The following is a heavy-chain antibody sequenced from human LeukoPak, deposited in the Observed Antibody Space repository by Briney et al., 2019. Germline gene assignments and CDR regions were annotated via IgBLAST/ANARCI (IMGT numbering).Heavy chain of an antibody. J-gene: IGHJ6*02. V-gene: IGHV4-59*01. CDR2: IYYSGST. D-gene: IGHD3-3*01. CDR1: GGSISSYY. Sequence: SEALSLTCTVSGGSISSYYWSWIRQPPGKGLEWIGSIYYSGSTNYNPSLKSRVTISVDTSKNQFSLKLSSVTAADTAVYYCARGIDYDFWSGYPPYYYYGMDVWGQGTTVTVSS. CDR3: ARGIDYDFWSGYPPYYYYGMDV.